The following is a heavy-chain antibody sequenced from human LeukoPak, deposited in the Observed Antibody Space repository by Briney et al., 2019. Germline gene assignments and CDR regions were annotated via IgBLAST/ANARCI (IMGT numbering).Heavy chain of an antibody. CDR1: GYTFTNYG. CDR2: ISAYNGNT. J-gene: IGHJ5*02. Sequence: ASVKVSCKASGYTFTNYGISWVRQAPGQGLEWMGWISAYNGNTNYAQKLQGRVTMTTDTSTSTAYMELRSLRSDDTAVYYCARTAADYGSGSSGFDPWGQGTLVTVSS. D-gene: IGHD3-10*01. CDR3: ARTAADYGSGSSGFDP. V-gene: IGHV1-18*01.